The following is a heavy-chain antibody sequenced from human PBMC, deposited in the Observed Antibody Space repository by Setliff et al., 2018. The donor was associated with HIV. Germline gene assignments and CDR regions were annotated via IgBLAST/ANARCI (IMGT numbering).Heavy chain of an antibody. Sequence: SETLSLTCAVYGGSLSGYYWTWIRQPPGKGLEWIGEINHSGSTNYNPSLKSRVTISIDTSKNQFSLKLSSVTAADTAVYYCASTRIPIWFFHYWAQGTLVTVSS. CDR1: GGSLSGYY. D-gene: IGHD3-9*01. CDR3: ASTRIPIWFFHY. V-gene: IGHV4-34*01. CDR2: INHSGST. J-gene: IGHJ4*02.